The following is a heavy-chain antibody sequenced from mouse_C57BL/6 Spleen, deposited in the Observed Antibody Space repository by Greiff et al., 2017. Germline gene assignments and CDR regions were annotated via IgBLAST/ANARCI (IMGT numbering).Heavy chain of an antibody. CDR1: DSEVFPIAY. CDR2: ILPSIGRT. Sequence: QVQLQQSGSELRRPGSSVKLSCKDFDSEVFPIAYMSWVRQKPGHGFEWIGGILPSIGRTIYGEKFEGKATLDADTLSNTAYLELNSLTSEDTAIYYGARRGIYDDYWGLAYWGQGTLVTVSA. D-gene: IGHD2-13*01. V-gene: IGHV15-2*01. CDR3: ARRGIYDDYWGLAY. J-gene: IGHJ3*01.